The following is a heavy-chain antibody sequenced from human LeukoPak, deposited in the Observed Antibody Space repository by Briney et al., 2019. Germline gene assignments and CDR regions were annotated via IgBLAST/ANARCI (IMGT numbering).Heavy chain of an antibody. CDR1: GFIFSHYT. CDR2: IISSSIYI. V-gene: IGHV3-21*01. D-gene: IGHD2-2*01. J-gene: IGHJ4*02. Sequence: GGSLRLSCAASGFIFSHYTMNWVRQAPGKGLEWVSSIISSSIYIFYADSVKGRFTISRDNAKNSLYLQMNSLRAEDTAVYYCASGSTSLEYFDYWGQGALVTVSS. CDR3: ASGSTSLEYFDY.